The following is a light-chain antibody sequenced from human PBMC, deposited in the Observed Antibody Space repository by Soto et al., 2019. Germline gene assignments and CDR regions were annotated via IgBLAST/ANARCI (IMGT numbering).Light chain of an antibody. V-gene: IGLV2-23*01. CDR1: SSDVGNNNL. Sequence: QSALTQPASVSGSPGQSITISCTGTSSDVGNNNLVSWYQQHPGRAPKLMIYEGSKRPSGVSNRFSGSKSGNTASLTISGLQAEDEADYHCCSYTSSSTYVFGTGTKLTVL. CDR3: CSYTSSSTYV. J-gene: IGLJ1*01. CDR2: EGS.